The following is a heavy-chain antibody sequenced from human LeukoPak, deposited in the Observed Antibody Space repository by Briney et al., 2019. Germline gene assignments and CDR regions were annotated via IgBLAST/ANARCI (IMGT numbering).Heavy chain of an antibody. D-gene: IGHD3-16*01. CDR2: IKHDGSEK. Sequence: GGSLRLSCAASGFIFTGYFMSWVRQAPGKGLEWVASIKHDGSEKYYVDSVRGRFTISRDNTKNLLYLQMSSLRAEDTAVYYCARGESYRFDYWGQGTLVTVSS. CDR1: GFIFTGYF. V-gene: IGHV3-7*01. J-gene: IGHJ4*02. CDR3: ARGESYRFDY.